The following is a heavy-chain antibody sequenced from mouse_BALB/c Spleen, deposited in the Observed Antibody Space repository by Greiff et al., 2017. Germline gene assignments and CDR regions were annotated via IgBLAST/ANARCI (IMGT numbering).Heavy chain of an antibody. V-gene: IGHV14-1*02. Sequence: VQLQQSGAELVRPGALVKLSCKASGFNIKDYYMHWVKQRPEQGLEWIGWIDPENGNTIYDPKFQGKANITADTSSNTAYLQLSSLTSEDTAVYYCVITTVVATDFDYWGQGTTLTVSS. CDR3: VITTVVATDFDY. J-gene: IGHJ2*01. CDR2: IDPENGNT. D-gene: IGHD1-1*01. CDR1: GFNIKDYY.